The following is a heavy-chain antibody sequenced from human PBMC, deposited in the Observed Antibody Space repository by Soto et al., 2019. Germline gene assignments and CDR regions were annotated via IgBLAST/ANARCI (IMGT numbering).Heavy chain of an antibody. V-gene: IGHV5-10-1*01. CDR1: GYSFTSYW. CDR2: IDPSDSYT. Sequence: GESLKISCKGSGYSFTSYWISWVRQMPGKGLEWMGRIDPSDSYTNYSPSFQAHGTISADKSISTAYLQWSSLKAPDTAMYYCARLLIAAENSYSYGMDVWGQGTTVTVSS. CDR3: ARLLIAAENSYSYGMDV. J-gene: IGHJ6*02. D-gene: IGHD6-13*01.